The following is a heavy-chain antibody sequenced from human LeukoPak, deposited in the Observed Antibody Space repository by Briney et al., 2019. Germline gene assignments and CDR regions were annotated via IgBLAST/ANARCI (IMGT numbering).Heavy chain of an antibody. CDR2: IWYDGSNK. Sequence: PGGSLSLSCAASGFTFSTYAVHWVRQAPGKGLEWVAVIWYDGSNKYYADSVKGRFTISRDNSKNTLFLQMNSLRAEDTAVYYCARAQLEQLWLLFDYWGQGTLVTVSS. D-gene: IGHD5-18*01. V-gene: IGHV3-33*01. J-gene: IGHJ4*02. CDR1: GFTFSTYA. CDR3: ARAQLEQLWLLFDY.